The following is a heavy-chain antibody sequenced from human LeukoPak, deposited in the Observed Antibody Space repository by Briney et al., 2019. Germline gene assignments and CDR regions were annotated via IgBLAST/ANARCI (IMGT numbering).Heavy chain of an antibody. CDR3: ARELGRYNWFDP. V-gene: IGHV4-59*01. D-gene: IGHD7-27*01. CDR1: GGSFSGYY. CDR2: IYYSGST. J-gene: IGHJ5*02. Sequence: PSETLSLTCAVYGGSFSGYYWSLIRQPPGKGLEWIGYIYYSGSTNYNPSLKSRVTISVDTSKNQFSLKLSSVTAADTAVYYCARELGRYNWFDPWGQGTLVTVSS.